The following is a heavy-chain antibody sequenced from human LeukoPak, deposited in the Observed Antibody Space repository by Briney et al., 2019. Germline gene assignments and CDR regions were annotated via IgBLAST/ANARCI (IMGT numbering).Heavy chain of an antibody. V-gene: IGHV3-64*01. CDR2: ISSNGGGT. CDR1: GFTFSSYA. J-gene: IGHJ4*02. Sequence: PGGSLRLSCAASGFTFSSYAMHWVRQAPGKGLEYVSAISSNGGGTYYANSVKGRFTISRDNSKNTLYLQMGSLRAEDMAVYYCAREDYSNYAPDYWGQGTPVTVSS. CDR3: AREDYSNYAPDY. D-gene: IGHD4-11*01.